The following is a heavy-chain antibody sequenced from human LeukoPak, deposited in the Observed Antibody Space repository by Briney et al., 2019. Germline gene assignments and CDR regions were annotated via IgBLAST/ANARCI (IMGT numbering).Heavy chain of an antibody. D-gene: IGHD4-17*01. CDR2: ISATGGTI. CDR3: ARDDYGDYGGNY. CDR1: GFTFSSNG. J-gene: IGHJ4*02. V-gene: IGHV3-48*04. Sequence: GGSLRLSCAASGFTFSSNGMNWVRQALGKGLEWVSYISATGGTIYYADSVKGRFTIFRDNAKNSLYLQMNSLRAEDTAVYYCARDDYGDYGGNYWGQGTLVTVSS.